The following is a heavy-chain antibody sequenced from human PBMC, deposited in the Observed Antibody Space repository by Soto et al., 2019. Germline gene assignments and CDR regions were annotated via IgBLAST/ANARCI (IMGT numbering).Heavy chain of an antibody. D-gene: IGHD5-18*01. V-gene: IGHV3-23*01. CDR3: AIPAGDTDLIYYGFDV. CDR1: AFTFSNYA. J-gene: IGHJ3*01. CDR2: ISSSGDAA. Sequence: PGGSLRLSCVASAFTFSNYAMSWVRQAPGKGLEWVSGISSSGDAAYSASSVTGRIIISRDNYKNTHLQQMNSLRAEDTVEYCWAIPAGDTDLIYYGFDVWGQGTPVTVSS.